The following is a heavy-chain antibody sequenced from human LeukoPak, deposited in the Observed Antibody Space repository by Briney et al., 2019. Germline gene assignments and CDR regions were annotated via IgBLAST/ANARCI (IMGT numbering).Heavy chain of an antibody. Sequence: PSETLSLTCAVYGGSFSGYYWSWIRQPPGKGLEWIGEINHSGSTNYNPSLKSRVPISVDTSKNQFSLKLSSVPPEDTAVYYCAGSYDAFDIWGQGTMVTVSS. V-gene: IGHV4-34*01. CDR1: GGSFSGYY. J-gene: IGHJ3*02. CDR2: INHSGST. D-gene: IGHD2-15*01. CDR3: AGSYDAFDI.